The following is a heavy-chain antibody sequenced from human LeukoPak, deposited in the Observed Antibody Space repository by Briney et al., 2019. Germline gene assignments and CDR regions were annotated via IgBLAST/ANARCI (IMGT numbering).Heavy chain of an antibody. Sequence: GGSLRLSCVASGFSFTTHAMGWVRQAPGKGLEWVSHISGSGGSTKYSGSVKGRFTISRDNSKNTLYLQINSLGADDTAVYYCAKYSLRWLQLGGNYFDYWGQGTLVTVSS. V-gene: IGHV3-23*01. CDR1: GFSFTTHA. CDR2: ISGSGGST. CDR3: AKYSLRWLQLGGNYFDY. J-gene: IGHJ4*02. D-gene: IGHD5-24*01.